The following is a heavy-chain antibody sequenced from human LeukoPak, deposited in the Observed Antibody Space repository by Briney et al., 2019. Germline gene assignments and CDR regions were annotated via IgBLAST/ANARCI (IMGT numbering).Heavy chain of an antibody. Sequence: TGGSLRLSRATSGGTFTTYTMNWGRQAPGQRMEFDSSILGDGRKYYIDSVQGRFAISRDTRTNTLYLQMDSLRVEDTAIYYCAKNLKPDGKWEIDYWGQGTLVTVSS. CDR1: GGTFTTYT. CDR3: AKNLKPDGKWEIDY. V-gene: IGHV3-23*01. D-gene: IGHD1-26*01. J-gene: IGHJ4*02. CDR2: ILGDGRK.